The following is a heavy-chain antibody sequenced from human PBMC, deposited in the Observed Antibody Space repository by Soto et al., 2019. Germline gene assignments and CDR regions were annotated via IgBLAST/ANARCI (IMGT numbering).Heavy chain of an antibody. D-gene: IGHD6-6*01. J-gene: IGHJ4*02. CDR1: GGSFSGYY. CDR2: INHSGST. CDR3: ARATSFIARPGFDY. V-gene: IGHV4-34*01. Sequence: PSETLSLTCAVYGGSFSGYYWSWIRQPPGKGLEWIGEINHSGSTNYNPSLKSRVTISVDTSKNQFSLKLSSVTAADTAVYYCARATSFIARPGFDYWGQGTLVTVSS.